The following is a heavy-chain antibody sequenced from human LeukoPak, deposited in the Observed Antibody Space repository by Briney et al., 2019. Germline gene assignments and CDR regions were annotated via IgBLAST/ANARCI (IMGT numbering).Heavy chain of an antibody. Sequence: GGSLRLSCAASGFTFDDYAMHWVRQAPGKGLECVSLISGDGGSTYYADSVKGRFTISRDNSKNSLYLQMNSLTTEDTALYYCAKDRGGYSYAADYWGQGTLVTVSS. CDR2: ISGDGGST. CDR1: GFTFDDYA. J-gene: IGHJ4*02. CDR3: AKDRGGYSYAADY. D-gene: IGHD5-18*01. V-gene: IGHV3-43*02.